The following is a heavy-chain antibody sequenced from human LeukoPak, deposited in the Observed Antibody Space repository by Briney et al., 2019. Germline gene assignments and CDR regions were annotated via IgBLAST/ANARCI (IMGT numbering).Heavy chain of an antibody. V-gene: IGHV4-39*01. D-gene: IGHD6-19*01. CDR1: GGSISSSSYY. CDR2: IFYSGST. J-gene: IGHJ4*02. CDR3: ATTPALAVAGTLDPKE. Sequence: KPSETLSLTCTVSGGSISSSSYYWGWIRQSPGKGLEWIGSIFYSGSTHYNPSLKSRVTISIDTSENQFSLKLSSVTAADTAVYYCATTPALAVAGTLDPKEWGQGTLVTVSS.